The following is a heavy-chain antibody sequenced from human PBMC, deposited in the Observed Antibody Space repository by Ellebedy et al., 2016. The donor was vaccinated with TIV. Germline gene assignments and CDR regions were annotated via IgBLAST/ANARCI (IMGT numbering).Heavy chain of an antibody. CDR2: FDSQEGET. Sequence: ASVKVSXKVSGYTVTESSMHWVRQAPRKGLEWMGGFDSQEGETIYAQKFQGRVTMTEDTSTDTAFMELSSLRSEDTAVYYCARTEPRGSSWYRLFDYWGQGTLVTVSS. V-gene: IGHV1-24*01. J-gene: IGHJ4*02. CDR3: ARTEPRGSSWYRLFDY. D-gene: IGHD6-13*01. CDR1: GYTVTESS.